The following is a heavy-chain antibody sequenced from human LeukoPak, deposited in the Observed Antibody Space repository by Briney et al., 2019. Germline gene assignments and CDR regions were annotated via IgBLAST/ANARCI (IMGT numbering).Heavy chain of an antibody. CDR1: GFTFSDYY. J-gene: IGHJ6*03. Sequence: GGSLRLSCAASGFTFSDYYMSWVRQAPGKGLEWVSYISSSGSTIYYADSVKGRFTISRDNAKNSLYMQMNSLRAEDTAVYYCARDNLLRRGLDYMDVWGKGTTVTVSS. CDR3: ARDNLLRRGLDYMDV. D-gene: IGHD3-22*01. CDR2: ISSSGSTI. V-gene: IGHV3-11*04.